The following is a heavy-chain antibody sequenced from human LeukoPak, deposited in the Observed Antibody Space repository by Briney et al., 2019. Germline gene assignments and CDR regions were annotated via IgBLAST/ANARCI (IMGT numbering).Heavy chain of an antibody. CDR1: GGSLSSSSYY. D-gene: IGHD5-24*01. V-gene: IGHV4-39*07. J-gene: IGHJ4*02. CDR2: IYYSGST. CDR3: ARDFSGDGYNLSGY. Sequence: PSETLSLTCTVSGGSLSSSSYYWGWIRQPPGKGLEWIGSIYYSGSTYYNPSLKSRVTISVDRSKNQFSLKLSSVTAADTAVYYCARDFSGDGYNLSGYWGQGTLVTVSS.